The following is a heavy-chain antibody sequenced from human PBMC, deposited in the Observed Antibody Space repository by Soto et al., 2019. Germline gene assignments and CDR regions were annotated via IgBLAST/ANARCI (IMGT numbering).Heavy chain of an antibody. V-gene: IGHV3-21*01. CDR2: ISSSSSYI. CDR1: GFTFSSYS. CDR3: ARDDRDYSDGIDV. Sequence: GGSLRLCCAASGFTFSSYSMNWVLQALGKGLEWVSSISSSSSYIYYADSVKGRFTISRDNAKNSLYLQMNSLRAEDTAVYYCARDDRDYSDGIDVWSQGTTVTVSS. J-gene: IGHJ6*02.